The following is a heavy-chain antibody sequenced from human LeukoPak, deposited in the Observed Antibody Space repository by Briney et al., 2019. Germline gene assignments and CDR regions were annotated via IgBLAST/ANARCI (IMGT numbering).Heavy chain of an antibody. J-gene: IGHJ3*02. Sequence: SVKVSCKASGGTFSSYAISWVRQAPGQGLEWMGGIIPIFGTGNYAQKFQGRVTITADESTSTAYMELSSLRSEDTAVYYCARRGSDCSGGNCYVGYAFDIWGQGTMVTVSS. CDR1: GGTFSSYA. V-gene: IGHV1-69*01. D-gene: IGHD2-15*01. CDR3: ARRGSDCSGGNCYVGYAFDI. CDR2: IIPIFGTG.